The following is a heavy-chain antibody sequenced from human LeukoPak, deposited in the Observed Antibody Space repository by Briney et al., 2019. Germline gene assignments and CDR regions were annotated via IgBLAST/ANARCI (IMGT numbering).Heavy chain of an antibody. CDR3: ARDLSASLPDY. D-gene: IGHD1-26*01. CDR1: GYTFISYG. J-gene: IGHJ4*02. V-gene: IGHV1-18*01. Sequence: ASVKVSCKASGYTFISYGISWVRQAPGQGLEWMGWISAYNGNTNYVQKLQGRVTMTTDTSTSTAYMELRSRTSDDTAVYYCARDLSASLPDYWGQGTLVTVSS. CDR2: ISAYNGNT.